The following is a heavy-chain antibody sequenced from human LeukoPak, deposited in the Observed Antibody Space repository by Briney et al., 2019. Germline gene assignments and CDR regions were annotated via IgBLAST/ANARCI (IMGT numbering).Heavy chain of an antibody. CDR3: ARDHFDSSGYYYLLGYFEH. V-gene: IGHV1-46*01. Sequence: ASVKVSCKGSGYTFTNYYVHWERQAPGQGLEWMGIIKPSGGGTSYALEFQGRVTMTRGTSTSTAYMELSSLRSEDTAVYYCARDHFDSSGYYYLLGYFEHWGQGTLVTVSS. CDR1: GYTFTNYY. CDR2: IKPSGGGT. J-gene: IGHJ1*01. D-gene: IGHD3-22*01.